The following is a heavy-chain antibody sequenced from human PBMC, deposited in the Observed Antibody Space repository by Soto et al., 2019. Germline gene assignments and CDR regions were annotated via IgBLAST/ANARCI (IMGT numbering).Heavy chain of an antibody. CDR1: GGTFSSYA. CDR3: ARRGRAAVNPYYYYGMDV. CDR2: IIPICGTA. D-gene: IGHD6-13*01. J-gene: IGHJ6*02. Sequence: QVQLVQSGAEVKKPGSSVKVSCKASGGTFSSYAISWVRQASGQGLEWMGGIIPICGTANYAQKFQGRVTITADKSPSTAYMELSSLRSEDTAVYYCARRGRAAVNPYYYYGMDVWGQGTTVTVSS. V-gene: IGHV1-69*06.